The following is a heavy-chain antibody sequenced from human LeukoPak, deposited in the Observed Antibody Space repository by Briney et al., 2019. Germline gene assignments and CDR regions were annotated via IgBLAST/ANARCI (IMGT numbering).Heavy chain of an antibody. V-gene: IGHV4-30-4*08. CDR3: ARDTIDYCSTTNCYYFDN. D-gene: IGHD2-2*01. J-gene: IGHJ4*02. Sequence: SETLSHTCTVSGGSISSDNYYWSWIRQPPGKGLEWIGYISYRGITYYNPSLKSRVTLSVETSANQFSLKLNSVTAADTAVYYCARDTIDYCSTTNCYYFDNWGQGTLVTVSS. CDR1: GGSISSDNYY. CDR2: ISYRGIT.